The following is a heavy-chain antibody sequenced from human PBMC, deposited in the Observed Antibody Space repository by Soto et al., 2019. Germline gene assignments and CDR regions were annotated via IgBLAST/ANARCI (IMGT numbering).Heavy chain of an antibody. CDR3: ARDNSMLGAPFHY. CDR1: GFTVSSNS. J-gene: IGHJ4*02. Sequence: GGSLRLSCAASGFTVSSNSMSWVRQAPGKGLEWVSLIYTDGGTYYGDSVKGRFTISRDTSKNTLSLQMTSLRADDTAVYYCARDNSMLGAPFHYWGQGTLVTVSS. CDR2: IYTDGGT. V-gene: IGHV3-53*01. D-gene: IGHD3-16*01.